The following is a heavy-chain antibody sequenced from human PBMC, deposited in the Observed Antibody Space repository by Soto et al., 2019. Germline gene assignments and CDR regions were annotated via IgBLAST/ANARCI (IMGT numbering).Heavy chain of an antibody. CDR1: GYTFTGYY. V-gene: IGHV1-2*04. Sequence: QVQLVQSGAEVKKSGASVKVSCKASGYTFTGYYMHWVRQAPGQGLEWMGWINPNSGGTNYAQKFQSLNTMTRNTSCSTAYLELSRLTSVDTAVYYCARGSLIWFGELGYYFDYWGQGTLVTVSS. CDR2: INPNSGGT. D-gene: IGHD3-10*01. CDR3: ARGSLIWFGELGYYFDY. J-gene: IGHJ4*02.